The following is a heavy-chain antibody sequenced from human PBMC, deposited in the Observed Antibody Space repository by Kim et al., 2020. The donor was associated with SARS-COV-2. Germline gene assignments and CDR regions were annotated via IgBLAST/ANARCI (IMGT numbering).Heavy chain of an antibody. J-gene: IGHJ4*02. CDR3: AHRSLRFRAQGSFDY. Sequence: PSLKSRLTITKDTSKNQVVLTMTNMDPVDTATYYCAHRSLRFRAQGSFDYWGQGTLVTVSS. V-gene: IGHV2-5*01. D-gene: IGHD3-10*01.